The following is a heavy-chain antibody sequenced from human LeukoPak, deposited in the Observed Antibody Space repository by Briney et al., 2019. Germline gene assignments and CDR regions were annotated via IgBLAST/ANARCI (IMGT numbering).Heavy chain of an antibody. CDR2: ISSSSSYI. D-gene: IGHD6-6*01. V-gene: IGHV3-21*01. J-gene: IGHJ4*02. Sequence: GGSLRLSCAASGFTFSSYAMSWVRQAPGKGLEWVSSISSSSSYIYYADSVKGRFTISRDNAKNSLYLQMNSLRAEDTAVYYCARGWQLVRYYFDYWGQGTLVTVSS. CDR3: ARGWQLVRYYFDY. CDR1: GFTFSSYA.